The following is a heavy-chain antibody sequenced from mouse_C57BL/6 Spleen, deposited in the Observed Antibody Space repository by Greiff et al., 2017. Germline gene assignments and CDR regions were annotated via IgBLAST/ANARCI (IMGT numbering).Heavy chain of an antibody. V-gene: IGHV1-64*01. CDR2: IHPNSGST. CDR3: ASYGTSAWFAY. CDR1: GYTFTSYW. J-gene: IGHJ3*01. Sequence: VQLQQPGAELVKPGASVKLSCKASGYTFTSYWMHWVKQRPGQGLEWIGMIHPNSGSTNYNEKFKSKATLTVDKSSSTAYMQLSSLTSEDSAVYYCASYGTSAWFAYWGQGTLVTVSA. D-gene: IGHD2-1*01.